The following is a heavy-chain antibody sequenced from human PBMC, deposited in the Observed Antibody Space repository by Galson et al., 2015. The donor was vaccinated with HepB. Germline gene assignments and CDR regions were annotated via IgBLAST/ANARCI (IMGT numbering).Heavy chain of an antibody. Sequence: PALVKPTQTLTLTCTFSGFSLSTSGVGVGWIRQPPGKALEWLALIYWDDDKRYSPSLKSRLTITKDTSKNQVVLTMTNMDPVDTATYYCARAARSTVVHLFWFDPWGQGTLVTVSS. CDR3: ARAARSTVVHLFWFDP. V-gene: IGHV2-5*02. CDR1: GFSLSTSGVG. CDR2: IYWDDDK. J-gene: IGHJ5*02. D-gene: IGHD4-23*01.